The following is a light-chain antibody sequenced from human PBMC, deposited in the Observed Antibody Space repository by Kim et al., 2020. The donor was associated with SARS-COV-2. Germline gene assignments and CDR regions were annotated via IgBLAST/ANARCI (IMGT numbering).Light chain of an antibody. CDR2: DVS. CDR1: SSDVGGYQY. J-gene: IGLJ1*01. Sequence: QSALTQPRSVSGSPGQSVTISCTGTSSDVGGYQYVSWYQQHPGKAPKFMIYDVSKRPSGVPDRFSGSKSGNTASLTISGLQADDEADYYCCSYAGSHTYVFGPGTQLTVL. V-gene: IGLV2-11*01. CDR3: CSYAGSHTYV.